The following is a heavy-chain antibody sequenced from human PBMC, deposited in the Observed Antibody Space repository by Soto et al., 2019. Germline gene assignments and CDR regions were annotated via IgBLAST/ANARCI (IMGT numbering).Heavy chain of an antibody. CDR1: GFTFSSYY. D-gene: IGHD6-19*01. CDR2: IKQDGSEK. CDR3: AGGSGCLFDS. V-gene: IGHV3-7*03. Sequence: CGSLRLSCAASGFTFSSYYMTWVRQAPGKGLEWVANIKQDGSEKFYVDSVKGRSSISRDNAKNSLYLQMNSLRVEDTAVYYCAGGSGCLFDSWGQGTPVTVSA. J-gene: IGHJ4*02.